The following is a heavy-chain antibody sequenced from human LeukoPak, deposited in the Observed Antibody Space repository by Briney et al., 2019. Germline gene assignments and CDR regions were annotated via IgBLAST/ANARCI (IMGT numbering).Heavy chain of an antibody. V-gene: IGHV3-48*04. CDR1: GFTFSSYS. J-gene: IGHJ4*02. CDR3: ARDFYDSSGYQGGY. CDR2: ISSSSSTI. D-gene: IGHD3-22*01. Sequence: GGSLRLSCAASGFTFSSYSMNWVRQAPGKGLEWVSYISSSSSTIYYADSVKGRFTISRDNAKNSLYLQMNSLRAEDTAVYYCARDFYDSSGYQGGYWGQGTLVTVSS.